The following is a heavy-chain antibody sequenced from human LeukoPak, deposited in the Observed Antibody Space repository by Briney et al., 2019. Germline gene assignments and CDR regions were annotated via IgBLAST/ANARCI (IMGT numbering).Heavy chain of an antibody. D-gene: IGHD5-24*01. Sequence: GGSLRLSCAASGFTFSSYSMNWVRQAPGKGLEWVSSISSSRSYIYYADSVKGRFTISRDNAKNSLYLQMNSLRAEDTAVYYCATPGRWHHFFDYWGQGTLVTVSS. CDR3: ATPGRWHHFFDY. V-gene: IGHV3-21*04. CDR2: ISSSRSYI. CDR1: GFTFSSYS. J-gene: IGHJ4*02.